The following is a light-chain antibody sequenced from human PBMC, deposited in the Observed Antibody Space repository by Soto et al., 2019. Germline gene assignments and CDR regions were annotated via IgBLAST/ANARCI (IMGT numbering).Light chain of an antibody. V-gene: IGLV2-14*03. J-gene: IGLJ2*01. CDR2: DVT. CDR1: SSDAGGYNL. CDR3: SSYTSSTTLVV. Sequence: QSALTQPASVSGSPGQSITISCTGTSSDAGGYNLVSWYQHHPGKAPKLMIYDVTRRPSGVSDRFSGSKSGNTASLTISGLQAEDEADYHCSSYTSSTTLVVFGGGTKLTVL.